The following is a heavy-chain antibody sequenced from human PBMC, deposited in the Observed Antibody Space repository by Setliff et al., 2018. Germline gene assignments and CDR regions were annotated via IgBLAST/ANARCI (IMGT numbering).Heavy chain of an antibody. D-gene: IGHD3-3*01. V-gene: IGHV3-23*01. CDR2: ISATGGAT. J-gene: IGHJ4*02. CDR3: AKDLASWSPDR. Sequence: SLRLSCAASGFTFSIYSMSWVRQAPGKGLEWVALISATGGATYYADSVKGRFTIFRDNSKNSLYLQMNDLGAEDTAVYYCAKDLASWSPDRWGLGTLVTVSS. CDR1: GFTFSIYS.